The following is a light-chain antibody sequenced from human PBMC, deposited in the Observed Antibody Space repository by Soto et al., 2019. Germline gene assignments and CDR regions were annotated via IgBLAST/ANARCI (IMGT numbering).Light chain of an antibody. CDR2: EVS. J-gene: IGLJ3*02. CDR3: GSYTSSVTVV. CDR1: SSDVGGYNY. Sequence: QSVLTQPASVSGSPGQSITISCTGTSSDVGGYNYVTWYQHHPGKAPKLIIYEVSNRPSGVSSRFSGSKSGNTASLTISGLQAEDEADYYCGSYTSSVTVVFGGGTKLTVL. V-gene: IGLV2-14*01.